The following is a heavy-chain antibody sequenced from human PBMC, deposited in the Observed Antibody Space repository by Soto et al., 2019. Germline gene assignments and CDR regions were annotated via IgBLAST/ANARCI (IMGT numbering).Heavy chain of an antibody. CDR2: ISSSSSYI. Sequence: KPERSLRVSCAASGFTCSSYSMNWVRQAPGKGLEWVSSISSSSSYIYYADSVKGRFTITRDNAKNSLYLQMNSLRAEDTAVYYCARDGSMGSYYDFWSGYLLEVGPMDVWGQGTTVTVSS. CDR3: ARDGSMGSYYDFWSGYLLEVGPMDV. V-gene: IGHV3-21*01. J-gene: IGHJ6*02. CDR1: GFTCSSYS. D-gene: IGHD3-3*01.